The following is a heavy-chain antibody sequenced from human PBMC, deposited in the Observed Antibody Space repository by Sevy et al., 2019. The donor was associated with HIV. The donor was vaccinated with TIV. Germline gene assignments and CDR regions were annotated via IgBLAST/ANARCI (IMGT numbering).Heavy chain of an antibody. Sequence: GGSLRLSCAASGFTFSTYNMHWVRQAPGKGLEWVSYISRTSNTIYYADSVKGRFTISRDNADNSLYLQMKSLRAEDTALYYCARIGMITFGGAARGAFDIWGQGTMVTVSS. CDR1: GFTFSTYN. CDR2: ISRTSNTI. J-gene: IGHJ3*02. V-gene: IGHV3-48*01. D-gene: IGHD3-16*01. CDR3: ARIGMITFGGAARGAFDI.